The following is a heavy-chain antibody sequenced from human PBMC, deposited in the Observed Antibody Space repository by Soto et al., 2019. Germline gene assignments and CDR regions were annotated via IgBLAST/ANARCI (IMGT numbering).Heavy chain of an antibody. CDR1: GGSISSGGSY. V-gene: IGHV4-31*03. Sequence: QVQLQESGPGLVKPSQTLSLTCTVSGGSISSGGSYWSWIRQHPGKGLEWIGYIFYSGSTYYNPSLKSRVTISVDTSKNQFSLKLSSVTAADTAVYYCARDRDGYIYGRNFDYWGQGTLVTVSS. CDR2: IFYSGST. J-gene: IGHJ4*02. D-gene: IGHD5-18*01. CDR3: ARDRDGYIYGRNFDY.